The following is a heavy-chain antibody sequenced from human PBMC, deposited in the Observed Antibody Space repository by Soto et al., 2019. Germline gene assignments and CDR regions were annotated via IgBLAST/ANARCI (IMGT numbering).Heavy chain of an antibody. D-gene: IGHD5-12*01. Sequence: ASVKVSCKASGYTFTCYAISWIRQAPGQGLEWMGWISAYNGNTNYAQKFQGRITMTTDTSTSTAYMELRTLRSDDTAVYYCARSGYTKSYNWFDPWGQGTLVTVSS. CDR1: GYTFTCYA. V-gene: IGHV1-18*01. J-gene: IGHJ5*02. CDR3: ARSGYTKSYNWFDP. CDR2: ISAYNGNT.